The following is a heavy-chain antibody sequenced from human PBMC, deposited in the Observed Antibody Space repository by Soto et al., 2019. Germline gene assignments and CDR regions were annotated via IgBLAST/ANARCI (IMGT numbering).Heavy chain of an antibody. J-gene: IGHJ4*02. CDR2: ISSISNFI. V-gene: IGHV3-21*06. CDR1: EIGFSSYT. Sequence: GGSLRLSCAATEIGFSSYTMHWVRQAPGKGLEWVSSISSISNFIYYADSVKGRFTISRDNDKSSLYLQMDSLRVEDTAVYYCAREGARSSGCFEYWGQGTLVTVPQ. D-gene: IGHD6-19*01. CDR3: AREGARSSGCFEY.